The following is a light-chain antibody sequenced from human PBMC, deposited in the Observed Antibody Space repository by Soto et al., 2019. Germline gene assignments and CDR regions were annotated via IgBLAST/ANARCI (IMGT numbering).Light chain of an antibody. V-gene: IGLV1-51*01. CDR3: GSWDSSLSAYV. CDR2: DDN. J-gene: IGLJ1*01. CDR1: SSNIGGNS. Sequence: QSVLTPPPSVSAAPGQKFTSSCPGSSSNIGGNSVSWYQQLPGTAPKLLIYDDNKRPSGIPDRFSGSKSGTSATLGITGFQTGDEADYYCGSWDSSLSAYVFGTGTKVTVL.